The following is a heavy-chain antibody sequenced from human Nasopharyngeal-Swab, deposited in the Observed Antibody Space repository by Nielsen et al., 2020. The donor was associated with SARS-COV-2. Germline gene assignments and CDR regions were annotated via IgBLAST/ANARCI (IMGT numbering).Heavy chain of an antibody. CDR2: IYSGGST. Sequence: GASLKISCAASGFTVSSNYMSWVRQAPGKGLEWVSVIYSGGSTYYADSVKGRFTISRDNSKNTLYLQMNSLRAEDTAVYYCARKNYGSGSYSPSYYYYYGMDVWGQGTTVTVSS. J-gene: IGHJ6*02. D-gene: IGHD3-10*01. V-gene: IGHV3-53*01. CDR3: ARKNYGSGSYSPSYYYYYGMDV. CDR1: GFTVSSNY.